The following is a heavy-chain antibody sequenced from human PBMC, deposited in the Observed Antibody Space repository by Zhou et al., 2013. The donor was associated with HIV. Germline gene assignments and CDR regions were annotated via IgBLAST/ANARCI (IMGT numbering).Heavy chain of an antibody. CDR2: ILPNTDAT. CDR1: GYTFTTSD. J-gene: IGHJ4*02. Sequence: QVQLVQSGAEVKKPGASVKVSCKASGYTFTTSDIHWVRQASGQGLEWMGWILPNTDATKYAPRFQGRVTMTRDTSISTIYMELRGLRSDDTALYFCASYGPGYNWMYSWGQGTLVTVSS. CDR3: ASYGPGYNWMYS. V-gene: IGHV1-2*02. D-gene: IGHD1-20*01.